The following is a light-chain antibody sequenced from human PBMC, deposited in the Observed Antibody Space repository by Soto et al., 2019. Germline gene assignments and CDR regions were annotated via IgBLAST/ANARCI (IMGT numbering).Light chain of an antibody. CDR3: QQYGSSPFT. CDR1: QSVSGSC. CDR2: GAS. J-gene: IGKJ3*01. V-gene: IGKV3-20*01. Sequence: EIVLTQSPGTLSLSQGERATLSCRASQSVSGSCLAWYQQKPGQAPRLLTYGASSRATGIPDRFSGSGSGTDFTLTISRLEPKDFAVYYCQQYGSSPFTFGPGTKVDIK.